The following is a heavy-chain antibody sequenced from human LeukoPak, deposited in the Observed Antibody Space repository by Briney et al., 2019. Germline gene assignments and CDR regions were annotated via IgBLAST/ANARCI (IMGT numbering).Heavy chain of an antibody. J-gene: IGHJ5*02. CDR3: ARDLASTGTQGWFDP. CDR2: ISSSGSTI. V-gene: IGHV3-48*03. Sequence: GGSLRLSCAASGFTFSSYEMNWVRQAPGKGLEWVSYISSSGSTIYYADSVKGRFTISTDNSKNTLHLLMNSLRVEDTAVYYCARDLASTGTQGWFDPWGQGTLVIVSS. D-gene: IGHD6-13*01. CDR1: GFTFSSYE.